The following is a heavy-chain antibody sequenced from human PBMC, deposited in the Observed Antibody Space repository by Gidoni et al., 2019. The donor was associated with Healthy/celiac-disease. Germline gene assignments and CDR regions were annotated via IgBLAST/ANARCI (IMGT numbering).Heavy chain of an antibody. CDR3: ARDYYYDSSGYDYYYYGMDV. Sequence: EVQPVESGGGLVKPGGSLRLSCAASGLTFSSHSMNWVRQAPGKGLEWVSSISSSSSYIYYADSVKGRFTISRDNAKNSLYLQMNSLRAEDTAVYYCARDYYYDSSGYDYYYYGMDVWGQGTTVTVSS. V-gene: IGHV3-21*01. J-gene: IGHJ6*02. CDR2: ISSSSSYI. D-gene: IGHD3-22*01. CDR1: GLTFSSHS.